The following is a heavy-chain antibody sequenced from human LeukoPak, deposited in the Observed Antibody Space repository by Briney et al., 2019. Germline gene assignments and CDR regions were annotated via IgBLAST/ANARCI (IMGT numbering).Heavy chain of an antibody. Sequence: GESLKISCKGLGYGFTSYWISWVRQMPGKGLEWMGRIDPSDSYTNYSPSFQGHVTISADKSISTAYLQWSSLKASDTAMYYCARHPYPITMVRGVVGRLADYWGQGTLVTVSS. J-gene: IGHJ4*02. CDR3: ARHPYPITMVRGVVGRLADY. CDR1: GYGFTSYW. V-gene: IGHV5-10-1*01. D-gene: IGHD3-10*01. CDR2: IDPSDSYT.